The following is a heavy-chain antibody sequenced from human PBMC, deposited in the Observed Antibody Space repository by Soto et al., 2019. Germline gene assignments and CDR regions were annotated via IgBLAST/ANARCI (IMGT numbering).Heavy chain of an antibody. CDR2: IYYSGST. CDR1: GGSISSYY. CDR3: ARTIIAKVGSSSPPGYYYYYGMDV. D-gene: IGHD6-6*01. J-gene: IGHJ6*02. V-gene: IGHV4-59*01. Sequence: LSLTCTVSGGSISSYYWSWIRQPPGKGLEWIGYIYYSGSTNYNPSLKSRVTISVDTSKNQFSLKLSSVTAADTAVYYCARTIIAKVGSSSPPGYYYYYGMDVWGQGTTVTVSS.